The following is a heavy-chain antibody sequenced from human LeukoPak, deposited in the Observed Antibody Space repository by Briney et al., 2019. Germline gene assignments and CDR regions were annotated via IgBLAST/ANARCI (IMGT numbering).Heavy chain of an antibody. D-gene: IGHD1-1*01. J-gene: IGHJ4*02. CDR2: IYYSGST. V-gene: IGHV4-31*03. CDR1: GGSISSGSYY. Sequence: SETLSLTCTVSGGSISSGSYYWGWIRQHPGKGLEWIGYIYYSGSTYYNPSLKSRVTISVDTSKNQFSLKLSSVTAADTAMYYCARDRSGYNDFDSWGQGTLVTVSS. CDR3: ARDRSGYNDFDS.